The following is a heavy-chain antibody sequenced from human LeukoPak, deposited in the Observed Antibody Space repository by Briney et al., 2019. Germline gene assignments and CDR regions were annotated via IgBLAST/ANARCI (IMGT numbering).Heavy chain of an antibody. J-gene: IGHJ6*02. V-gene: IGHV1-46*01. CDR3: ARDYYYDSSGYYPLAGMDV. Sequence: ASVKVSCKASGYTFTSYYMHWVRQAPGQGLEWMGIINPSGGSTSYAQKFQGRVTMTRDTSTSTVYMELSSLRSEDTAVYYCARDYYYDSSGYYPLAGMDVWGQGTTVTVSS. CDR2: INPSGGST. D-gene: IGHD3-22*01. CDR1: GYTFTSYY.